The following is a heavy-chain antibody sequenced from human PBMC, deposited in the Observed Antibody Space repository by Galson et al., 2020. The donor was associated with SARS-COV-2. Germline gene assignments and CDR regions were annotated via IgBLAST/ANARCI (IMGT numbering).Heavy chain of an antibody. Sequence: GESLKISCAASGFTFSSYSMNWVRQAPGKGLEWVSSISSSSSYIYYADSVKGRFTISRDNAKNSLYLQMNSLRAEDTAVYYCARDSVLLWFGELMEKSYYYYYMDVWGKGTTVTVSS. J-gene: IGHJ6*03. V-gene: IGHV3-21*01. D-gene: IGHD3-10*01. CDR2: ISSSSSYI. CDR1: GFTFSSYS. CDR3: ARDSVLLWFGELMEKSYYYYYMDV.